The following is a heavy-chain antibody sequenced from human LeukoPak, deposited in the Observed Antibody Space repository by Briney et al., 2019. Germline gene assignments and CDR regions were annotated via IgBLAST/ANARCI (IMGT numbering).Heavy chain of an antibody. CDR3: ARDTTDYYDSSGYYLAYYYYYGMDV. J-gene: IGHJ6*02. CDR1: GYTFTSYY. D-gene: IGHD3-22*01. V-gene: IGHV1-46*01. CDR2: INPSGGST. Sequence: ASVKVSCKASGYTFTSYYMHWVRQAPGQGLEWMGIINPSGGSTSYAQKFQGRVTMTRDTSTSTVYMELSSLRSEDTAVYYCARDTTDYYDSSGYYLAYYYYYGMDVRGQGTTVTVSS.